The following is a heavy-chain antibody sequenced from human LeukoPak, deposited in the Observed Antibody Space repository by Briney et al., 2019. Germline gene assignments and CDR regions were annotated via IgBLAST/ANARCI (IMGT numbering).Heavy chain of an antibody. CDR2: ISGSGGST. J-gene: IGHJ3*02. D-gene: IGHD1-1*01. CDR1: GFTFSSYA. V-gene: IGHV3-23*01. CDR3: AKSRTGLNDAFDI. Sequence: PGGSLRLSCAASGFTFSSYAMSWVRQAPGKGLEWDSAISGSGGSTYYADSVKGRFTISRDNSKNTLYLQMNSLRAEDTAVYYCAKSRTGLNDAFDIWGQGTMVTVSS.